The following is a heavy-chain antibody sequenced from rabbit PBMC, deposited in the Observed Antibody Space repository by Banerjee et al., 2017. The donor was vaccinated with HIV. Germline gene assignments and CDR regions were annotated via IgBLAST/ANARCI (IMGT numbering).Heavy chain of an antibody. D-gene: IGHD6-1*01. V-gene: IGHV1S40*01. CDR1: GFSFSISNW. J-gene: IGHJ4*01. Sequence: QSLEESGGDLVKPWASMTLTCTASGFSFSISNWICWVRQAPGKGLEWIACIYTSSGSTHYASWAKGRFTISKTSSTTVTLQMTSLTAADTATYFCARGYAGYAGYGYAYFDLWGPGTLVTVS. CDR3: ARGYAGYAGYGYAYFDL. CDR2: IYTSSGST.